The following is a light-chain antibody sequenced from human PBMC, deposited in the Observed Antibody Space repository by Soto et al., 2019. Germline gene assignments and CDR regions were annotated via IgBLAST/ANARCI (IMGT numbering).Light chain of an antibody. CDR1: QDVRTW. J-gene: IGKJ3*01. CDR2: AAS. Sequence: IQMTQPPSSVSASIGDRVTLTCRASQDVRTWLAWYQQKPGRAPKLLIHAASRLQSGVPSRFSGSGSGTDFTLTISNLQPDDLGTYYCQQVNDIPLTFGPGTKVDIK. V-gene: IGKV1-12*01. CDR3: QQVNDIPLT.